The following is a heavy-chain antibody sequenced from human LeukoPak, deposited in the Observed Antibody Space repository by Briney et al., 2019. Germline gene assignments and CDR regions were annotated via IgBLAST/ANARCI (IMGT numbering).Heavy chain of an antibody. V-gene: IGHV4-39*01. J-gene: IGHJ4*02. D-gene: IGHD3-22*01. Sequence: SETLSLTCTVSGGSFSSVSSDGYGYYWSWIRQHPGKGLEWIGYVYYSGTYYNPSLKSRVTISVDTSKNQFSLKLSSVTAADTAVYYCARIYRDWALERLWLFKPSSFDYWGQGTLVTVSS. CDR3: ARIYRDWALERLWLFKPSSFDY. CDR1: GGSFSSVSSDGYGYY. CDR2: VYYSGT.